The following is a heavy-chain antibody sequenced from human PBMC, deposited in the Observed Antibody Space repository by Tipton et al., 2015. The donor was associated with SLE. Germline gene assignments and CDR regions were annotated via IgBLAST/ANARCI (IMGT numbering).Heavy chain of an antibody. J-gene: IGHJ4*02. CDR2: IFYSGST. CDR1: GGSISSHY. Sequence: TLSLTCTVSGGSISSHYWSWIRQPPGKGLEWIGYIFYSGSTNYNPSLKSRVTISLDTSKNQFSLKLSSVTAADTAVYYCARGRYCTSTTCPGYFDYWGLGTLVTVSS. CDR3: ARGRYCTSTTCPGYFDY. V-gene: IGHV4-59*11. D-gene: IGHD2-2*01.